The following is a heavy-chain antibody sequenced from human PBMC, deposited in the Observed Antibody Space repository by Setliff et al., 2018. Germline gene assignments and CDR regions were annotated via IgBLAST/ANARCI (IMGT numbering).Heavy chain of an antibody. J-gene: IGHJ4*02. CDR2: IQKRGSTTT. CDR1: GDSMSSYY. Sequence: PSETLSLTCNVSGDSMSSYYWSWIQQAPGKGLEWLGYIQKRGSTTTKYNPSLGSRISMSLDTSKNQFSLQLSSVSDGDTAVYYCARDQFSSGWYGPPESYFDCWGQGILVTVSS. D-gene: IGHD6-19*01. CDR3: ARDQFSSGWYGPPESYFDC. V-gene: IGHV4-59*01.